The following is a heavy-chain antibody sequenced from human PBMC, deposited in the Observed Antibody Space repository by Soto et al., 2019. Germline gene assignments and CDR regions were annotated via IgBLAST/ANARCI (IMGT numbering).Heavy chain of an antibody. CDR1: GGTFSSYS. Sequence: QVQLVQSGAEVKKPGSSVKVSCKASGGTFSSYSINWVRQAPGQGLEWTGEIIPIFGTVNYAQKFQGRVTITADESTSTAYMELSSLRSEDTAVYYCARDGGRHSGGIDYWGQGTLVTVSS. D-gene: IGHD1-26*01. CDR3: ARDGGRHSGGIDY. CDR2: IIPIFGTV. J-gene: IGHJ4*02. V-gene: IGHV1-69*01.